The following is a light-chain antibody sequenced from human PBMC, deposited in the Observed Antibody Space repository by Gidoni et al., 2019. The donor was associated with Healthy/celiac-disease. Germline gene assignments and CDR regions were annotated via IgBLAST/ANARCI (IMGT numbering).Light chain of an antibody. CDR2: EVS. V-gene: IGLV2-14*01. CDR3: SSYTSSSTYV. Sequence: QAALTQPASVSGSPGQSITISCTGTSSDVGGYNYVSWSQQHPGKAPKLMIYEVSNRPSGVSNRFSGAKSVNTASLTISGLQAEDEADDYCSSYTSSSTYVFGTGTKVTVL. J-gene: IGLJ1*01. CDR1: SSDVGGYNY.